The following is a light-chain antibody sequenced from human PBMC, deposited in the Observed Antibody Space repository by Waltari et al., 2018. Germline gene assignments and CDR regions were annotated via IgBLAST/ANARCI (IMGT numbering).Light chain of an antibody. CDR1: QSISSN. Sequence: EIVLTQSPATLSVSPGERATLSCRASQSISSNLAWYQHKPGQTPRLLIYGSSTRATDIPARFSGSGSGTDFTLTISSLQSEDFAVYYCQEYNNWPRTWTFGQGTRVEIK. V-gene: IGKV3-15*01. CDR3: QEYNNWPRTWT. J-gene: IGKJ1*01. CDR2: GSS.